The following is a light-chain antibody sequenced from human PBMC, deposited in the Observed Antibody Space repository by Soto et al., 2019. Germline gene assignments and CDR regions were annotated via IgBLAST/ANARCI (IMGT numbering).Light chain of an antibody. CDR2: GAS. Sequence: EIVLTQSPASLSVSPGERATLSCRASQSLSSSLAWYQQKPGQAPRLLIYGASTRATGISARFSGSGSGTEFTLTISSVQSEDFAVYCCQQYNSWPRTFGQGTKVEIK. V-gene: IGKV3-15*01. CDR1: QSLSSS. J-gene: IGKJ1*01. CDR3: QQYNSWPRT.